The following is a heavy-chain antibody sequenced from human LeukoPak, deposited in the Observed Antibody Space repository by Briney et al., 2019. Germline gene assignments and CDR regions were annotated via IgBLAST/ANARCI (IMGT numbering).Heavy chain of an antibody. CDR3: ARSSYSSSFDF. J-gene: IGHJ4*02. CDR2: IYPGDSDT. V-gene: IGHV5-51*01. Sequence: GESLKISCKGSGYTFTSYWIAWVRQMPGKGLEWMGIIYPGDSDTRYSPSFQGQITISADKSISTAYLQWSSLKASDTAMYYCARSSYSSSFDFWGQGTLVTVSS. CDR1: GYTFTSYW. D-gene: IGHD3-10*01.